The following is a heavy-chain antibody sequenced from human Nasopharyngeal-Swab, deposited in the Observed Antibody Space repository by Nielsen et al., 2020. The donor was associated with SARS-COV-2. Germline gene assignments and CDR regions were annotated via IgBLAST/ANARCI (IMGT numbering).Heavy chain of an antibody. Sequence: GGSLRLSCAASGFTFSSYAMSWVRQAPGKGLEWVSVIYSGGSSTYYADPVKGRFTISRDNSKNTLYLQMNSLRAEDTAVYYCAKDQGSYYDYWGQGTLVTVSS. CDR1: GFTFSSYA. CDR3: AKDQGSYYDY. J-gene: IGHJ4*02. CDR2: IYSGGSST. D-gene: IGHD1-26*01. V-gene: IGHV3-23*03.